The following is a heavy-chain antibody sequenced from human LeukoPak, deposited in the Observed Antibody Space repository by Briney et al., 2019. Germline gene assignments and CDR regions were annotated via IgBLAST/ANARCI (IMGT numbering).Heavy chain of an antibody. Sequence: SEKVSYKSSGGTFHRYSISWVRQAPAQGLEWMGGIVPIFRTANYAQKLQGRVTITTDESTSIAYMELSSLRSEDTVVYYCARSSVYHSGFDRWGQGTLVTVSS. CDR1: GGTFHRYS. CDR3: ARSSVYHSGFDR. CDR2: IVPIFRTA. D-gene: IGHD1-14*01. J-gene: IGHJ5*02. V-gene: IGHV1-69*05.